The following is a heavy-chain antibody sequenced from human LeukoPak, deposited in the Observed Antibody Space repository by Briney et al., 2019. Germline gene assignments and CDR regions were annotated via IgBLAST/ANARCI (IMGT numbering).Heavy chain of an antibody. Sequence: SETLSLTCTVSGVSISSHYWSWIRQPAGKGLEWIGRIYRTGSTSYNPSLMSRVTMSVDTSKNQFSLKLSSVTAADTAVYYCTREGLEDCSGASCYFLFDPWGQGTLVTVSS. V-gene: IGHV4-4*07. CDR3: TREGLEDCSGASCYFLFDP. J-gene: IGHJ5*02. CDR2: IYRTGST. D-gene: IGHD2-15*01. CDR1: GVSISSHY.